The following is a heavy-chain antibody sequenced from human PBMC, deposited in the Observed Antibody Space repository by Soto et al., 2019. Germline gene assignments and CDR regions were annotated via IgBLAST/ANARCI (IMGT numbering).Heavy chain of an antibody. CDR3: SRSVGAILRPLDY. Sequence: QVQLVQSGAEVKKPGASVKVSCKASGYTFTSDGISWVRQAPGQGLEWMGWISGYNGNTNYAQKLQGRVTMTTDTYTSKTYMEVRSLISDDTAVNYCSRSVGAILRPLDYWGQGTLVTVSS. CDR1: GYTFTSDG. J-gene: IGHJ4*02. CDR2: ISGYNGNT. D-gene: IGHD1-26*01. V-gene: IGHV1-18*01.